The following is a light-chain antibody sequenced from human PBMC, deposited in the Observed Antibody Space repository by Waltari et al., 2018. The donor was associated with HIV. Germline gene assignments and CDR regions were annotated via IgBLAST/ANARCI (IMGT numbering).Light chain of an antibody. CDR2: AAS. CDR1: RTINNY. Sequence: DIQLTHSPPSLSAYVGDRVPINCRASRTINNYLNWYQHKPWKVPRLLIYAASSLESGAPSRFSGSGFGTDFTLTISGLQHDDFATYYCLQTYSAPLSFGPGTRVDFK. J-gene: IGKJ3*01. CDR3: LQTYSAPLS. V-gene: IGKV1-39*01.